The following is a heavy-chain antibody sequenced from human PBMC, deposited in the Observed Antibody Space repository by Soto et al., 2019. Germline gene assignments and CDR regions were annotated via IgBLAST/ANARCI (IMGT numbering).Heavy chain of an antibody. CDR3: ARIGSIAARRRWFDP. D-gene: IGHD6-6*01. CDR2: IFLNDEK. J-gene: IGHJ5*02. Sequence: QVTLKESGPVLVKPTETLTLTCTVSGFSLSNARMGVSWIRQPPGKALEWLAHIFLNDEKSYSTSLKSRLTISKDTSKSQVVLTMTNMDPVDTATYYCARIGSIAARRRWFDPWGQGTLVTVSS. CDR1: GFSLSNARMG. V-gene: IGHV2-26*01.